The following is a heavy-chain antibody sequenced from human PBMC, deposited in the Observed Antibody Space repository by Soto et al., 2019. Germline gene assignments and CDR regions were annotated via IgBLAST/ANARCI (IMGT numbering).Heavy chain of an antibody. CDR1: GFTVSSKY. J-gene: IGHJ4*02. V-gene: IGHV3-66*01. Sequence: GGSLRLSCAASGFTVSSKYMTWVRQAPGKGLEWVSLIQSGGTTYYADSVKGRFTISRDTSENTLHLQIDSLRVEDTAVYYCAKWGVAGTGYWGQGTLVTVSS. CDR2: IQSGGTT. D-gene: IGHD6-19*01. CDR3: AKWGVAGTGY.